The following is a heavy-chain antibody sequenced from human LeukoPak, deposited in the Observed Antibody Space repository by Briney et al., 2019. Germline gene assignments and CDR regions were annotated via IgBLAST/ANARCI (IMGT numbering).Heavy chain of an antibody. J-gene: IGHJ6*03. CDR1: GFTFSSYA. CDR2: ISYDGSNK. CDR3: ARPCYDFWSGPYYYMDV. V-gene: IGHV3-30-3*01. Sequence: PGGSLRFSCAASGFTFSSYAMHWVRQAPGKGLEWVAVISYDGSNKYYADSVKGRFTISRDNSKNTLYLQMNSLRAEDTAVYYCARPCYDFWSGPYYYMDVWGKGTTVTVSS. D-gene: IGHD3-3*01.